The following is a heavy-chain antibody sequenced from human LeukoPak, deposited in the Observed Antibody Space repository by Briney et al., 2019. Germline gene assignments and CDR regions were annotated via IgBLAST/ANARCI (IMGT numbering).Heavy chain of an antibody. D-gene: IGHD5-12*01. CDR1: GGTFSSYA. Sequence: GASVKVSCKASGGTFSSYAISWVRQAPGQGLEWMGRTIRIFGTANYAQKFQGRVTITTDESTSTAYMELSSLRSEDTAVYYCARESYIVATITGFDYWGQGTLVTVSS. CDR2: TIRIFGTA. J-gene: IGHJ4*02. CDR3: ARESYIVATITGFDY. V-gene: IGHV1-69*05.